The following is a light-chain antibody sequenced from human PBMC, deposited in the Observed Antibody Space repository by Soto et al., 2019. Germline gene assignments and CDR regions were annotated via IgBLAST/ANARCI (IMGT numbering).Light chain of an antibody. CDR3: QQFNNRPPWT. CDR1: QSVSSN. V-gene: IGKV3-15*01. CDR2: VAS. Sequence: EIVLTQSSGTLSLSPGESATLFCRASQSVSSNLAWYQHKAGQAPRLLIYVASTRATGVPDRFSGSGSGTEFSLTISSLQSEDFAVYYCQQFNNRPPWTFGQGTKVDIK. J-gene: IGKJ1*01.